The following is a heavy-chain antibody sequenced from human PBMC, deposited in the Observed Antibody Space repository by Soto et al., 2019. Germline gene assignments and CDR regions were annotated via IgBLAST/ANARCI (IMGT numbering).Heavy chain of an antibody. CDR1: GFTFSDYY. Sequence: QVQLVESGGGLVKPGGSLSLSCAASGFTFSDYYMTWIRQAPGKGLEWVSYISSSGNSIYYADSVRGRFTVSRDNAKNSLFLQMNSLRAEDMAVYYCARRAAAGRSFDYWGLGTLVTVSS. CDR3: ARRAAAGRSFDY. CDR2: ISSSGNSI. J-gene: IGHJ4*02. D-gene: IGHD6-13*01. V-gene: IGHV3-11*01.